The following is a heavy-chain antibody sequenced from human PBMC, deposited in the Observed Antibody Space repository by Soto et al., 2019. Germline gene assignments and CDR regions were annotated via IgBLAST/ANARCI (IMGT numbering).Heavy chain of an antibody. CDR2: ISYDGTVR. CDR3: AKRIAAAGIIDY. J-gene: IGHJ4*02. CDR1: GFTFSTYG. V-gene: IGHV3-30*18. D-gene: IGHD6-13*01. Sequence: GGSLRLSCAASGFTFSTYGMHWVRQAPGKGLEWVAVISYDGTVRYYADSVKGRFTISRDSSKNTLYLQMNSLRAEDTAVYYCAKRIAAAGIIDYWGQGTLVTVPS.